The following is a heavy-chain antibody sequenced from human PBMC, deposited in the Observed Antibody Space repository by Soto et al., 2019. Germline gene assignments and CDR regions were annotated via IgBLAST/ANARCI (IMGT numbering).Heavy chain of an antibody. CDR3: ARARGYCSGGSCYSSAFDI. CDR2: IYSGGST. Sequence: EVQLVETGGGLIQPGGSLRLSCAASGFTVSSNYMSWVRQAPGKGLEWVSVIYSGGSTYYADSVKGRFTISRDNSKNTLYLQMNSLRAEDTAVYYCARARGYCSGGSCYSSAFDIWGQGTMVTVSS. J-gene: IGHJ3*02. CDR1: GFTVSSNY. D-gene: IGHD2-15*01. V-gene: IGHV3-53*02.